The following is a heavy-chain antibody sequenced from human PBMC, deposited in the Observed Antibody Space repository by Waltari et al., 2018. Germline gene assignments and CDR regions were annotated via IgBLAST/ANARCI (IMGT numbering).Heavy chain of an antibody. V-gene: IGHV4-39*01. D-gene: IGHD6-13*01. CDR3: ARQEGQQLVLYDH. Sequence: QLLLQESGPGLLKPSETLSLTCSVSGGSISLTSYYWAWIRQPPGKGLEWIGSTYYSGDGYFNPSLESRVTISVDTSKNQFSLNLASLTAKDTAVYYCARQEGQQLVLYDHWGQGVLVTVSS. CDR1: GGSISLTSYY. J-gene: IGHJ4*02. CDR2: TYYSGDG.